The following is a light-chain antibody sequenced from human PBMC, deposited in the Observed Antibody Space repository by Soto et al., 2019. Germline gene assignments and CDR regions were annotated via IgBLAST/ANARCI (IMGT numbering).Light chain of an antibody. CDR2: GAS. V-gene: IGKV3-20*01. CDR3: QQYGSSGT. CDR1: QSGSNNY. J-gene: IGKJ1*01. Sequence: EIVLTQSPATLSLSPGERATLVCRSSQSGSNNYLAWYKQKPGQAPRLLIYGASNRATGIPDRFSGSGSGTDFTLTVSRLEPEDFAVYYCQQYGSSGTFGQGTKVDI.